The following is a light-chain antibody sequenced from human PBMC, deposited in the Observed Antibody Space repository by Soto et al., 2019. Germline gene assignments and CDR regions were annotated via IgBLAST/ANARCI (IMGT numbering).Light chain of an antibody. CDR3: QRYGSSPWR. Sequence: EIVLTQSPGTLSLSPGERATLSCRASQSVSSSYLAWYQQTPGQAPRLLIYGASSRATGISDRFSGSGCGTHFTLTISRLEPEDFAVYYCQRYGSSPWRFGQGTKVEIK. V-gene: IGKV3-20*01. CDR1: QSVSSSY. CDR2: GAS. J-gene: IGKJ1*01.